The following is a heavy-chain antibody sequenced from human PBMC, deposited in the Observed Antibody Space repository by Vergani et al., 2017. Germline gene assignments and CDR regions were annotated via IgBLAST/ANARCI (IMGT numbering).Heavy chain of an antibody. J-gene: IGHJ4*02. CDR3: ARGLXDCTHIRCSPPSY. V-gene: IGHV3-9*01. CDR1: GFTFDDYA. Sequence: EVQLVESGGGLVQPGRSLGLSCAASGFTFDDYAMHWVRQAPGKGLEWVSGINWNSDSIAYADSVKGRFTISRDNAKNSLYLQMNSLRAEDTALYYCARGLXDCTHIRCSPPSYWGQGTQVTVSS. CDR2: INWNSDSI. D-gene: IGHD2-8*01.